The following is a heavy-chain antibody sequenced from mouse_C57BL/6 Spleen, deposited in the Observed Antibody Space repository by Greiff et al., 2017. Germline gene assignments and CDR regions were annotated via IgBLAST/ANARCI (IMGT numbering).Heavy chain of an antibody. CDR3: VGGYYVKGVYLDY. Sequence: QVQLQQPGAELVKPGASVKMSCKASGYTFTSYWITWVKQRPGQGLEWIGDIYPGSGSTNYNEKFKSKATLTVDTSSSTAYVQLSSLTSEDSAVXYCVGGYYVKGVYLDYWGQGTTLTVSS. CDR1: GYTFTSYW. CDR2: IYPGSGST. D-gene: IGHD2-3*01. V-gene: IGHV1-55*01. J-gene: IGHJ2*01.